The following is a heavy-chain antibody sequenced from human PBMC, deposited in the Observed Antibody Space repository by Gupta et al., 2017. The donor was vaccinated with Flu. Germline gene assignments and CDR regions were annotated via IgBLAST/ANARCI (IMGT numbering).Heavy chain of an antibody. Sequence: EVQLLESGGGLVQPGGSLRLSCAASGFTFSSYAMSWVRQAPGKGLEWVSAISGSGGSTYYADSVKGRFTISRDNSKNTLYLQMNSLRAEDTAVYYCAKLPKKYGPMTTVVTPPYFDYWGQGTLVTVSS. CDR2: ISGSGGST. CDR1: GFTFSSYA. V-gene: IGHV3-23*01. CDR3: AKLPKKYGPMTTVVTPPYFDY. D-gene: IGHD4-23*01. J-gene: IGHJ4*02.